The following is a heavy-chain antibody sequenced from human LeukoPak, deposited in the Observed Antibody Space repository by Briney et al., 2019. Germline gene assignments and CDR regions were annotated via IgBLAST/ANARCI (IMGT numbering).Heavy chain of an antibody. V-gene: IGHV1-18*01. CDR3: GPSYSSSHPDWFDP. CDR1: GYTFTSYG. D-gene: IGHD6-6*01. Sequence: ASVKVSCKASGYTFTSYGISWVRQAPGQGLEWMGWISGYNGNPNYAQKLQGRVTMTTDTSTSTAYMELRSLRADDTAVYYCGPSYSSSHPDWFDPWGQGTLVTVPS. CDR2: ISGYNGNP. J-gene: IGHJ5*02.